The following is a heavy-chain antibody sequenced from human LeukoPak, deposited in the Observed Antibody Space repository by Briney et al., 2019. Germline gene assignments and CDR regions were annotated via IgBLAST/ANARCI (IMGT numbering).Heavy chain of an antibody. D-gene: IGHD4-11*01. CDR1: GYTFAGYG. V-gene: IGHV1-18*01. CDR2: ISLANGVA. CDR3: ARVNYLRPYHLEL. J-gene: IGHJ4*02. Sequence: GASVKVSCKASGYTFAGYGVNWVRQAPGQAPEWMGWISLANGVAGYAQRVKGRVTLTTDTSTSTAYMELTGLRSDDKAVYYWARVNYLRPYHLELWGQGTLVSISS.